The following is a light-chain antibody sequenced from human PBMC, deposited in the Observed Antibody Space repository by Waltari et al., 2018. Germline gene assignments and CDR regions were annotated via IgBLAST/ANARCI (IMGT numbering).Light chain of an antibody. V-gene: IGLV2-14*03. Sequence: QSALTQPASVSGSPGQSISISCTGTSSDVGGYDHVSWYQQYPGKAPKLMIFDVSNRPSGVSDRFSGSKSGNTASLTISGLQAEDEAYYYCSSYSTSSTLVVFGGGTKVTVL. CDR1: SSDVGGYDH. CDR3: SSYSTSSTLVV. J-gene: IGLJ2*01. CDR2: DVS.